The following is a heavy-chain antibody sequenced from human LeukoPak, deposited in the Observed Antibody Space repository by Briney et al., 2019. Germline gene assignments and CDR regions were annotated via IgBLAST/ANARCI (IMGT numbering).Heavy chain of an antibody. Sequence: PGGSLRLSCAASGFTFSNVAMSWVRQAPGKGLEWVSTIGVSGGSTYYADSVKGRFTISRDNSKNTLYLQMNSLRAEDTAVYYCAKGFGGYYYYMDVWGKGTTVTISS. J-gene: IGHJ6*03. CDR2: IGVSGGST. CDR3: AKGFGGYYYYMDV. D-gene: IGHD3-10*01. V-gene: IGHV3-23*01. CDR1: GFTFSNVA.